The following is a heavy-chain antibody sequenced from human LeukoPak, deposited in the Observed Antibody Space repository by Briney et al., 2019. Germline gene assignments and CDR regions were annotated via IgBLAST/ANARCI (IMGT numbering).Heavy chain of an antibody. J-gene: IGHJ4*02. CDR1: GFTFSSYA. Sequence: PGGSLRLSCAASGFTFSSYAMSWVRQAPGKGLEWVSSMTGSGGSTYYADTVKGRFTISRDNSKNTLYLQMNSLRAEDTAVYYCAKYRAHYFDYWGQGTLVTVSS. CDR2: MTGSGGST. CDR3: AKYRAHYFDY. D-gene: IGHD1-14*01. V-gene: IGHV3-23*01.